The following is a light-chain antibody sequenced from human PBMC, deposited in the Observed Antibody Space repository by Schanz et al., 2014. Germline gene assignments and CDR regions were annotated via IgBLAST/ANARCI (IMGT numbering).Light chain of an antibody. J-gene: IGLJ3*02. Sequence: QSALTQPASVSGSPGQSITISCTGTSSDIGGYNYVSWYQQHPGKAPKLMINDVNTRPSGVSNRFSGSKSGNTASLTISGLQAEDEADYYCQSYDSSLSGSVFGGGTKLTVL. CDR3: QSYDSSLSGSV. CDR1: SSDIGGYNY. CDR2: DVN. V-gene: IGLV2-14*01.